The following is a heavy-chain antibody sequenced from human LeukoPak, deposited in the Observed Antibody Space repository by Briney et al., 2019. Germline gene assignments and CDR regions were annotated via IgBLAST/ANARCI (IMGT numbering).Heavy chain of an antibody. CDR2: ISGSGGTT. CDR3: AKDLRSTIDY. V-gene: IGHV3-23*01. D-gene: IGHD6-13*01. J-gene: IGHJ4*02. CDR1: GFTFSSYA. Sequence: GGSLRLSCAASGFTFSSYAMSWVRQAPGKGLEWVSAISGSGGTTYYADSVKGRFTISRDNSKNTPYLQMNSLRAEDTAVYYCAKDLRSTIDYWGQGTLVTVSS.